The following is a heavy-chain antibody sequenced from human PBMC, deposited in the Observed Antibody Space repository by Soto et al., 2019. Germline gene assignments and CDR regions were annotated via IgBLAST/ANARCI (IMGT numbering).Heavy chain of an antibody. CDR1: GGSFSGYY. V-gene: IGHV4-34*01. D-gene: IGHD3-22*01. CDR2: INHSGGT. J-gene: IGHJ6*02. CDR3: ARDYYDSSGYYYGVDYYYGMDV. Sequence: SETLSLTCAVYGGSFSGYYWSWIRQPPGKGLEWIGEINHSGGTNYNPSLKSRVTISVDTSKNQFPLKLSSVTAADTAVYYCARDYYDSSGYYYGVDYYYGMDVWGQGTTVT.